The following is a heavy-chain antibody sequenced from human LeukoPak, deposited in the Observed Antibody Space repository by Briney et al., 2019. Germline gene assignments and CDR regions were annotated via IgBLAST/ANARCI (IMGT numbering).Heavy chain of an antibody. CDR1: GFTFNTFN. V-gene: IGHV3-21*01. D-gene: IGHD3-9*01. Sequence: PGGSLRLSCAASGFTFNTFNMNGVRQAPGKGLEWVSSITSGGDYIYYADSVKGRFTTSRDNAKNSLSLQLTSLRVEDTAVYYCARGHYDVLAASYKWTPDYWGQGTLVTVSS. CDR2: ITSGGDYI. CDR3: ARGHYDVLAASYKWTPDY. J-gene: IGHJ4*02.